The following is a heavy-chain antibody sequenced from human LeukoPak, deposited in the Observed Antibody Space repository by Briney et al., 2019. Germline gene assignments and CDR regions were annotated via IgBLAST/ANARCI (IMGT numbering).Heavy chain of an antibody. CDR3: ARTSYGVDY. CDR1: GGSISSYY. J-gene: IGHJ4*02. V-gene: IGHV4-59*01. CDR2: IYYSGST. D-gene: IGHD5-18*01. Sequence: SETLSLTCTVSGGSISSYYWSWIRQLPGKGLEWIGYIYYSGSTNYNPSLKSRVTISVDTSKNQFSLKLSSVTAADTAVYYCARTSYGVDYWGQGTLVTVSS.